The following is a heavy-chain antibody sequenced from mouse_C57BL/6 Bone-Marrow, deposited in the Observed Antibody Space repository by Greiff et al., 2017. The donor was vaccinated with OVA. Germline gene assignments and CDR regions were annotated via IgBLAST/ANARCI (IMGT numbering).Heavy chain of an antibody. V-gene: IGHV1-61*01. J-gene: IGHJ2*01. CDR3: ARGKAYYSNLDY. Sequence: QVQLQQPGAELVRPGSSVKLSCKASGYTFTSYWMDWVKQRPGQGLEWIGNIYPSDSETHYNQKFKDKATLTVDKSSSTAYMQLSSLTSEDSAVYYCARGKAYYSNLDYWGQGTTRTVSS. D-gene: IGHD2-5*01. CDR2: IYPSDSET. CDR1: GYTFTSYW.